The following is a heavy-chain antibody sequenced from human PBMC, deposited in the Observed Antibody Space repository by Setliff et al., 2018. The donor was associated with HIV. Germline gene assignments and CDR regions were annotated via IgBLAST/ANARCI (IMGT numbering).Heavy chain of an antibody. CDR1: GFTFSTYA. Sequence: GGSLRLSCAASGFTFSTYAMHWVRQAPGKGLEWVALRSHDGSSKYYGDSVKGRFTISRDNSKSTLYLQMNSLRAEDTAVCYCARESENPRFGELWSYWYLDLWGRGTLVTVSS. CDR2: RSHDGSSK. J-gene: IGHJ2*01. D-gene: IGHD3-10*01. CDR3: ARESENPRFGELWSYWYLDL. V-gene: IGHV3-30-3*01.